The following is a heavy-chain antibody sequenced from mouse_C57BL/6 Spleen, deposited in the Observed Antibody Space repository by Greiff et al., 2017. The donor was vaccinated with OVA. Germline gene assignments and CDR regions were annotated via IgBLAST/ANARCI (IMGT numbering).Heavy chain of an antibody. V-gene: IGHV3-6*01. J-gene: IGHJ2*01. Sequence: VQLQQSGPGLVKPSQSLSLTCSVTGYSITSGYYWNWIRQFPGNKLEWMGYISYDGSNNYNPSLKNRISITRDTSKNQFFLKLNSVTTEDTATYYCAREHDYDAYYFDYWGQGTTLTVSS. CDR2: ISYDGSN. D-gene: IGHD2-4*01. CDR3: AREHDYDAYYFDY. CDR1: GYSITSGYY.